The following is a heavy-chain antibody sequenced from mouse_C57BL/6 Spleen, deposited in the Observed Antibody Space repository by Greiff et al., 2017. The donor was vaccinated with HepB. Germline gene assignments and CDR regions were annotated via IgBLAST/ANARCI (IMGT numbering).Heavy chain of an antibody. J-gene: IGHJ3*01. D-gene: IGHD2-2*01. Sequence: QVQLQQSGAELVRPGASVTLSCKASGYTFTDYEMHWVKQTPVHGLEWIGAIDPETGGTAYNQKFKGKAILTADKSSSTAYMELRSLTSEDSAVYYCTRSGDHGYDAVFAYWGQGTLVTVSA. V-gene: IGHV1-15*01. CDR2: IDPETGGT. CDR3: TRSGDHGYDAVFAY. CDR1: GYTFTDYE.